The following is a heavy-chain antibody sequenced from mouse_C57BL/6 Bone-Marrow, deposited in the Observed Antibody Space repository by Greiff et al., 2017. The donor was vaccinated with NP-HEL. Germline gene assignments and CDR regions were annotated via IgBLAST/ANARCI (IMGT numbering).Heavy chain of an antibody. J-gene: IGHJ2*01. D-gene: IGHD3-1*01. CDR3: TAHLEPFDY. Sequence: EVQLQQSGTVLVRPGASVKMSCKASGYTFTSYWMHWVKQRPGQGLEWMGAIYPGDSETRYKQKFKGKAKLTADNSASTAYMEHSSLTNEYSAGYYCTAHLEPFDYWGQGTTLTVSS. V-gene: IGHV1-5*01. CDR1: GYTFTSYW. CDR2: IYPGDSET.